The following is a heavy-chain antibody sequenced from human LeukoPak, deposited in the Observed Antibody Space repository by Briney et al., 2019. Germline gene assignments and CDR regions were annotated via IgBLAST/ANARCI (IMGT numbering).Heavy chain of an antibody. Sequence: GGSLRLSCAASGFTFSSYAMSWVRQAPGKGLEWVSGISGSGISTYYADSVKGWFTISRDNSKNTLYLQMNSLRAEDTAVYYCALTNDYYDSSGYPPVDYWGQGTLVTVSS. V-gene: IGHV3-23*01. D-gene: IGHD3-22*01. CDR3: ALTNDYYDSSGYPPVDY. J-gene: IGHJ4*02. CDR2: ISGSGIST. CDR1: GFTFSSYA.